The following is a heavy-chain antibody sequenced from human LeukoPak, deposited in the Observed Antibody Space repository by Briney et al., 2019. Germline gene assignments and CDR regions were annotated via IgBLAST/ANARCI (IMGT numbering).Heavy chain of an antibody. D-gene: IGHD6-13*01. Sequence: GGSLRLSCAASGFTFSSYAMSWVRQAPGKGLEWVSVNNTSGGTTYYADSVKGRFTISRDNSKNTLFLQMNSLRAEDTAVYYCAKGLISTWYDYWGQGTLVTVSS. CDR2: NNTSGGTT. J-gene: IGHJ4*02. V-gene: IGHV3-23*01. CDR3: AKGLISTWYDY. CDR1: GFTFSSYA.